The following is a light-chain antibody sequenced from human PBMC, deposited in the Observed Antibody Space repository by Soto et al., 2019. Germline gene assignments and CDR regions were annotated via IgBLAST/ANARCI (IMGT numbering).Light chain of an antibody. J-gene: IGKJ1*01. CDR3: QQYNSYPWT. Sequence: DIPMSQSPSTLSASVGDRVTITCRASQSVSAWLAWYQQKPGRAPSLLIYDVSTLHSGVPARFSGAGSDTEFTLTISSLQPDDFAAYYCQQYNSYPWTFGQGTKVEVK. V-gene: IGKV1-5*01. CDR1: QSVSAW. CDR2: DVS.